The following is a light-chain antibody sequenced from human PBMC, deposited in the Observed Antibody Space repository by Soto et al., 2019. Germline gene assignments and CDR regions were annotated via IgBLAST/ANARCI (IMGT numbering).Light chain of an antibody. CDR1: QGISNY. CDR3: QKYNSAPRT. Sequence: DIVMTQSPSSLSASVGDRVTITCRASQGISNYLAWYQQKPGKVPKLLIYAASTVQSGVPSPFSGSGSGTDFTLTISRLQPEDVATYYCQKYNSAPRTFGQGTKVDIK. J-gene: IGKJ1*01. CDR2: AAS. V-gene: IGKV1-27*01.